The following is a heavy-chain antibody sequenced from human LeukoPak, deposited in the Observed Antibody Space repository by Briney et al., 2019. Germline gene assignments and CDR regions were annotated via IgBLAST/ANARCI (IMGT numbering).Heavy chain of an antibody. J-gene: IGHJ4*02. CDR1: GYTFTGYD. Sequence: ASVKVSCKASGYTFTGYDINWVRQATGQGLEWMGWMNPNSGNTGYAQKFQGRVTMTRNTSISTAYMELSSLRSEDTAVYYCARGYGRFLEWLSSYYFDYWGQGTLVTVSS. CDR3: ARGYGRFLEWLSSYYFDY. V-gene: IGHV1-8*01. CDR2: MNPNSGNT. D-gene: IGHD3-3*01.